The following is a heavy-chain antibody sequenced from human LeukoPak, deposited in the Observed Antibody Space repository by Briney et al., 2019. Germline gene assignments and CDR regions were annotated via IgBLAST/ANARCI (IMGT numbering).Heavy chain of an antibody. D-gene: IGHD6-19*01. CDR2: TYYSGST. V-gene: IGHV4-39*01. J-gene: IGHJ4*02. CDR3: ARHAVVQWLAASWFCDY. Sequence: PSETLSLTCTVSGGSISSSSYYWSWILQPPGKGLEWIGNTYYSGSTYYNPSLKSRVTVSVDTSKNQFSLKLSSVTAADTAVYYCARHAVVQWLAASWFCDYWGQGTLVTVSS. CDR1: GGSISSSSYY.